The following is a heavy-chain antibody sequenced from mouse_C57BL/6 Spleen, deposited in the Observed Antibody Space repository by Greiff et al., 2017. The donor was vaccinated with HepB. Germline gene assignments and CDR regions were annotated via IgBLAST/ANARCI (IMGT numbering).Heavy chain of an antibody. Sequence: VQLQQSGAELARPGASVKMSCKASGYTFTSYTMHWVKQRPGQGLEWIGYINPSSGYTKYNQKFKDKATLTADKSSSTAYMQLSSLTSEDSAVYYCARQEFITTVVKYFDVWGTGTTVTVSS. CDR1: GYTFTSYT. CDR3: ARQEFITTVVKYFDV. V-gene: IGHV1-4*01. J-gene: IGHJ1*03. CDR2: INPSSGYT. D-gene: IGHD1-1*01.